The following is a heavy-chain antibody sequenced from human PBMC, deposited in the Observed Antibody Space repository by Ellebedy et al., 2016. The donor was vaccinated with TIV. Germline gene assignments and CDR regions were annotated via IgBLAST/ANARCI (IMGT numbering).Heavy chain of an antibody. D-gene: IGHD5-18*01. V-gene: IGHV4-39*07. CDR1: GGSISSSSYY. CDR2: VYYTGTT. CDR3: ARGGSYLWLLAY. J-gene: IGHJ4*02. Sequence: SETLSLXCTVSGGSISSSSYYWGWIRQPPGKGLEWIGSVYYTGTTYYNPSLKSRVTISVDTSKNQFSLKLSSMTAADTAVYYCARGGSYLWLLAYWGQGTLVSVSS.